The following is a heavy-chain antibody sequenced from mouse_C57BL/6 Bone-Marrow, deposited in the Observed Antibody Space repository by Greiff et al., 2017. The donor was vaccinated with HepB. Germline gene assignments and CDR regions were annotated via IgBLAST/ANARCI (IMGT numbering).Heavy chain of an antibody. CDR2: ILPGSCST. J-gene: IGHJ4*01. V-gene: IGHV1-9*01. Sequence: QVQLQQSGAELMKPGASVKLSCKATGYTFTGYWIEWVKQRPGHGLEWIGEILPGSCSTNYNEKFKGKATFTADTSSNPAYMQLSSLTTEDSAIYYCAREIITTVVARAMDYWGQGTSVTVSS. CDR3: AREIITTVVARAMDY. CDR1: GYTFTGYW. D-gene: IGHD1-1*01.